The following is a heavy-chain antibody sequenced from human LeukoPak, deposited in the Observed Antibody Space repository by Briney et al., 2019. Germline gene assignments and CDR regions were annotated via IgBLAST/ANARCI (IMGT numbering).Heavy chain of an antibody. J-gene: IGHJ4*02. Sequence: PGRSLRLSCAASGFTFDDYAMHWVRQAPGKGLEWVSGISWNSGSIGYADSVKGRFTISRDNAKNSLYLQMNSLRAEDTALYYCAKDADRAAAGLDFDYWGQGALVTVSS. CDR3: AKDADRAAAGLDFDY. D-gene: IGHD6-13*01. CDR1: GFTFDDYA. CDR2: ISWNSGSI. V-gene: IGHV3-9*01.